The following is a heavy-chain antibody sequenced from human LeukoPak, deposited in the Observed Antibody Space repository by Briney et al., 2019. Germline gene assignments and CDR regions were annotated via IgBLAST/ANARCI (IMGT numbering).Heavy chain of an antibody. CDR3: ARDQVLWWKPVGNFDL. CDR2: LNTDGSTT. J-gene: IGHJ2*01. V-gene: IGHV3-74*01. Sequence: TGGSLRLSCAASGFTFSTYGMHWVRQAPGKGLVWVSRLNTDGSTTDYADSVKGRFSISRDNAKNTLDLQMTSLRVEDTAVYYCARDQVLWWKPVGNFDLWGRGTLVTVSS. D-gene: IGHD2-21*01. CDR1: GFTFSTYG.